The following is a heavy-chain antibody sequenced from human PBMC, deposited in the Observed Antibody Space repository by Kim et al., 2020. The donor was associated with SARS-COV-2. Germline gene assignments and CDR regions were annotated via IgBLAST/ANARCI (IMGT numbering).Heavy chain of an antibody. Sequence: GGSLRLSCAASGFTFSSYAMHWVRQAPGKGLEWVAVISYDGSNKYYADSVKGRFTISRDNSKNTLYLQMNSLRAEDTAVYYCARNSSGYSYGYVFDYWGHGTLVTVSS. CDR3: ARNSSGYSYGYVFDY. J-gene: IGHJ4*01. CDR1: GFTFSSYA. CDR2: ISYDGSNK. D-gene: IGHD5-18*01. V-gene: IGHV3-30-3*01.